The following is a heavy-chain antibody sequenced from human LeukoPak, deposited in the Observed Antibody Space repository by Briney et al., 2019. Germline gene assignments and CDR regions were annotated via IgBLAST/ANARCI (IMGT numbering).Heavy chain of an antibody. CDR1: GGSISSSDYY. Sequence: PSETLSLTCTVSGGSISSSDYYWGWIRQPPGKGLEWIGTISYTGNTYYAPSLKSRLTISIDTPKNQFSLKLTSLTAADTAVYYCASWINTGSIVNFDYWGQGTLVTVSS. D-gene: IGHD3-16*02. V-gene: IGHV4-39*07. CDR2: ISYTGNT. CDR3: ASWINTGSIVNFDY. J-gene: IGHJ4*02.